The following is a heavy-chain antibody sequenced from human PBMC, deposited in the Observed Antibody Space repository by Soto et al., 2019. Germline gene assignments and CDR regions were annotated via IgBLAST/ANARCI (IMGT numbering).Heavy chain of an antibody. CDR1: GFTFNTHW. CDR3: ARGGAMGVDY. V-gene: IGHV3-74*01. CDR2: IYFDGITT. J-gene: IGHJ4*02. Sequence: EVQLVESGGGVVQPGGSLRLSCPASGFTFNTHWMHWVRQAPGKGLVWVSRIYFDGITTNYADSVKGRLPVSRDNAKNTVYLHVNTLRDEDTAVYYCARGGAMGVDYWGQGTLVTVSS. D-gene: IGHD1-26*01.